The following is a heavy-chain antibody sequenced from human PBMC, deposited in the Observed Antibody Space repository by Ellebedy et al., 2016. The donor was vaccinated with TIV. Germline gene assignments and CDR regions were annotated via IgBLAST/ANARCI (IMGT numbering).Heavy chain of an antibody. CDR3: ARALYCSSTSCYSSDY. CDR2: ISAYNGNT. CDR1: GYTFTSYG. V-gene: IGHV1-18*01. D-gene: IGHD2-2*01. J-gene: IGHJ4*02. Sequence: AASVKVSCKASGYTFTSYGISWVRQAPGQGLEWMGWISAYNGNTNYAQKLQGRVTMTTDTSTSTAYMELRGLRSDDTAVYYCARALYCSSTSCYSSDYWGQGTLVTVSS.